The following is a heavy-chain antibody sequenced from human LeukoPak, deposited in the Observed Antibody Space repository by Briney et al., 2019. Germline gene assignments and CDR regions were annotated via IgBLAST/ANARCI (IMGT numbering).Heavy chain of an antibody. D-gene: IGHD6-13*01. V-gene: IGHV4-34*01. CDR1: GGSLSGYY. Sequence: SETLSLTCAVYGGSLSGYYWSWIRQPPGKGLEWIGEINHSGSTNYNPSLKSRVTISVDTSKNQFSLKLSSVTAADTAVYYCARPSRSGIAAAGTFGYWGQGTLVTVSS. CDR2: INHSGST. CDR3: ARPSRSGIAAAGTFGY. J-gene: IGHJ4*02.